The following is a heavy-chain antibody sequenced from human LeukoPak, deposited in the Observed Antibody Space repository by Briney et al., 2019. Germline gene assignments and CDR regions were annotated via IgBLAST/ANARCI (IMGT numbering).Heavy chain of an antibody. Sequence: SETLSLTRAVSGGSISSNFYYWGWIRQPPGKGLEWIGSIFHNGGSTYHNPSLKSRVTISGDTSKNQFSLKLSSVTAADTALYYCASAPRQGSIGGLDYWGQGTLVTVSS. CDR3: ASAPRQGSIGGLDY. V-gene: IGHV4-39*01. CDR2: IFHNGGST. J-gene: IGHJ4*02. D-gene: IGHD3-16*01. CDR1: GGSISSNFYY.